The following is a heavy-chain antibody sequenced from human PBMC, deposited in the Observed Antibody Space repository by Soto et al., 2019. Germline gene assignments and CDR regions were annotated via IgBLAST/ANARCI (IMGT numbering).Heavy chain of an antibody. D-gene: IGHD3-3*01. CDR1: GFTLSDYY. V-gene: IGHV3-11*01. CDR2: ISSGGSTR. J-gene: IGHJ3*02. Sequence: QVHVVESGGGLVTPGGSLRLSCEVSGFTLSDYYMNWIRQAPGKGLEWISYISSGGSTRYYADSVKGRFTISRDNARNSLSLQMDSLKAADTAVYYCARGYNDFVNGYARGFFDIWGQGTVVNVSS. CDR3: ARGYNDFVNGYARGFFDI.